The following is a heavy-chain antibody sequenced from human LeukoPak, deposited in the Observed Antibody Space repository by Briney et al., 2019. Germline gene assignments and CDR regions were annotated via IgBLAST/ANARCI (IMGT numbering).Heavy chain of an antibody. CDR3: ARSPVYYYDSSDYSDY. V-gene: IGHV4-34*01. J-gene: IGHJ4*02. Sequence: SETLSLTCAVYGGSFSGYYWSWIRQPPGKGLEWIGEINHSGSTNYNPSLKSRVTISVDTSKNQFSLKLSSVTAADTAVYYCARSPVYYYDSSDYSDYWGQGTLVTVSS. CDR1: GGSFSGYY. CDR2: INHSGST. D-gene: IGHD3-22*01.